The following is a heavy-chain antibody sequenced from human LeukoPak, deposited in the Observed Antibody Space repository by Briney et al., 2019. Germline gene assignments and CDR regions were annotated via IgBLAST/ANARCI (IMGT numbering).Heavy chain of an antibody. CDR2: IYYSGST. Sequence: PSETLSLTCAVYGGSFSGYYWSWIRQPPGKGLEWIGDIYYSGSTNYNPSVKSRATISVDTSKIQFSLKMRSVTAADTAVYYCARIGGSHYSKMYYFDYWGQGALVTVSS. D-gene: IGHD4-11*01. J-gene: IGHJ4*02. V-gene: IGHV4-59*01. CDR3: ARIGGSHYSKMYYFDY. CDR1: GGSFSGYY.